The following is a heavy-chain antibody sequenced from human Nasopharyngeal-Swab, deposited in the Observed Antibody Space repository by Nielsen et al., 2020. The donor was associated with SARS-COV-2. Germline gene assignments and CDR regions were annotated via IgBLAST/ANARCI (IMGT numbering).Heavy chain of an antibody. CDR2: ISYDGSNK. CDR3: ARAKGGYSGYGYIDY. CDR1: GFTFSSYA. Sequence: GESLKISCAASGFTFSSYAMHWVRQAPGKGLEWVAVISYDGSNKYYADSVKGRFTISRDNSKNTLYLQMNSLRAEDTAVYYCARAKGGYSGYGYIDYWGQGTLVTVSS. J-gene: IGHJ4*02. V-gene: IGHV3-30*04. D-gene: IGHD5-12*01.